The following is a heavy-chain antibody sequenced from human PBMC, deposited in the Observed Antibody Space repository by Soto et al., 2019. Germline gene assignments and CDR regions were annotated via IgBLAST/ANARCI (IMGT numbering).Heavy chain of an antibody. CDR1: GFTFSSYA. V-gene: IGHV3-30-3*01. CDR2: ISYDGSNK. Sequence: QVQLVESGGGVVQPGRSLRLSCAASGFTFSSYAMHWVRQAPGKGLEWVAVISYDGSNKYYADSVKGRFTISRDNSKNTLYLQMNSLRAEDTAVYYCASPYHYDSSGYYNDAFDIWGQGTMVTVSS. CDR3: ASPYHYDSSGYYNDAFDI. D-gene: IGHD3-22*01. J-gene: IGHJ3*02.